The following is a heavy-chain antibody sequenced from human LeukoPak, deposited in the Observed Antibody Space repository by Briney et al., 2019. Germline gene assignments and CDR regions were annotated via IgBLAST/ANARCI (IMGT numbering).Heavy chain of an antibody. J-gene: IGHJ4*02. D-gene: IGHD5-18*01. V-gene: IGHV1-18*04. CDR3: ARDSSDSYGHPFDY. CDR1: GYTFTSYG. CDR2: ISAYNGNT. Sequence: VASVKVSCKASGYTFTSYGICWVRQAPGQGLEWMGWISAYNGNTNYAQKLQGRVTMTTDTSTSTAYMELRSLRSDDTAVYYCARDSSDSYGHPFDYWGQGTLVTVSS.